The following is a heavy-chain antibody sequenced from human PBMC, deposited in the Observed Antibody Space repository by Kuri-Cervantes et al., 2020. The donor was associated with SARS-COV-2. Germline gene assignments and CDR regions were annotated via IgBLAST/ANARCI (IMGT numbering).Heavy chain of an antibody. Sequence: GGSLRLSCAASGFTFSSYSMNWVRQAPGKGLEWVSYISSSSSTIYYADSVKGRFTISRGNSKNTLYLQMNSLRAEDTAVYYCARSIVSRYFAWLLVRSYYYGMDVWGQGTTVTVSS. CDR3: ARSIVSRYFAWLLVRSYYYGMDV. J-gene: IGHJ6*02. D-gene: IGHD3-9*01. V-gene: IGHV3-48*01. CDR1: GFTFSSYS. CDR2: ISSSSSTI.